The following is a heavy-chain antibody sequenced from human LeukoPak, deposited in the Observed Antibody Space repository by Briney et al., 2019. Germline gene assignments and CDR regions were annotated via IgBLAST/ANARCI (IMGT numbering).Heavy chain of an antibody. CDR1: GGSFSGYY. V-gene: IGHV4-34*01. D-gene: IGHD2-2*01. CDR3: ASTYCSSTSCQTGGSYYYYYMDV. Sequence: SETLSLTCAVSGGSFSGYYWSWIRQPPGKGLEWIGEINHSGSLNYNPSLKSRVTISVDTSKNQFSLKLSSVTAADTAVYYCASTYCSSTSCQTGGSYYYYYMDVWGKGTTVTVSS. CDR2: INHSGSL. J-gene: IGHJ6*03.